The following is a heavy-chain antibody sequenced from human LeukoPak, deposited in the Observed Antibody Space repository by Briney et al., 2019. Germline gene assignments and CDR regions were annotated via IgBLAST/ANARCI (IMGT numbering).Heavy chain of an antibody. Sequence: GGSLRLSCVGSGFTFSSHAMSWVRQAPGKGLEWVSGISGSGGVTYYADSVKGRFSISRDNSKNTVFLQMNSLRAEDTAVYYCAKDRGSYRVFDIWGQGTMVTVSS. J-gene: IGHJ3*02. CDR1: GFTFSSHA. D-gene: IGHD1-26*01. CDR2: ISGSGGVT. V-gene: IGHV3-23*01. CDR3: AKDRGSYRVFDI.